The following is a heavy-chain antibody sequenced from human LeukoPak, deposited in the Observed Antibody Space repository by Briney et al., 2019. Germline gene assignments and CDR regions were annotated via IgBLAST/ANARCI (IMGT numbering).Heavy chain of an antibody. Sequence: KPSETLSLTCTVSGGSISSSSYYWSWIRQPPGKGLERIGTIYYSGSTYYNPSLKSRVTISVDTSKNQFSLKLSSVTAADTAVYYYARGPGGGSYSDAFDIWGQGTMVTVSS. CDR1: GGSISSSSYY. J-gene: IGHJ3*02. D-gene: IGHD1-26*01. CDR3: ARGPGGGSYSDAFDI. V-gene: IGHV4-39*07. CDR2: IYYSGST.